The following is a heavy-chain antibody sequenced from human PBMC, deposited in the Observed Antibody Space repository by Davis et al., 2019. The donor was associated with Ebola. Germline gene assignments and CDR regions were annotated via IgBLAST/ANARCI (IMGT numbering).Heavy chain of an antibody. J-gene: IGHJ4*02. V-gene: IGHV3-33*01. CDR3: ARGQRLSEY. Sequence: LPCAAPGFTLSDYAIQWVRPAPGKGLERVIVIWYDGSNKYSADSVKGRFTISRDNSKNTVHLQMNSLRAEDTAIYYCARGQRLSEYWGQGTPVTVSS. CDR2: IWYDGSNK. CDR1: GFTLSDYA.